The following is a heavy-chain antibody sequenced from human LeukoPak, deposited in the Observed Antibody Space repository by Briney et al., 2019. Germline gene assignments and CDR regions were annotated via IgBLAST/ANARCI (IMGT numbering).Heavy chain of an antibody. CDR1: GSSISSGYY. CDR3: ARTGLFFDWQPIDS. CDR2: VYRSGST. Sequence: SETLSLTCNVSGSSISSGYYWGWIRQPQGKGLEWIGIVYRSGSTYYNPSLKSRVTISIDTSKNQFSLKLNSVTAADTAVYYCARTGLFFDWQPIDSWGQGTLVAVSS. D-gene: IGHD3-9*01. V-gene: IGHV4-38-2*02. J-gene: IGHJ4*02.